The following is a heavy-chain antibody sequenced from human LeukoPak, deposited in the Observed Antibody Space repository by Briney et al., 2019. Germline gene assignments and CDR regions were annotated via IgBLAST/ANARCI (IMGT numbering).Heavy chain of an antibody. CDR2: IYHSGST. Sequence: PSETLSLTCTVSGYSVSSGYYWGWIRQPPGKGLEWIGSIYHSGSTYYNPSLKSRVTISVDTSKNQFSLKLSSVTAADTAVYYCARVLAGNTMIVVPHPLDAFDIWGQGTMVTVSS. D-gene: IGHD3-22*01. J-gene: IGHJ3*02. CDR3: ARVLAGNTMIVVPHPLDAFDI. CDR1: GYSVSSGYY. V-gene: IGHV4-38-2*02.